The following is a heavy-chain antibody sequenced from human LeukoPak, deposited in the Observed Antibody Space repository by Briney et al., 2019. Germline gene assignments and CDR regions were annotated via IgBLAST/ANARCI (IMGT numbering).Heavy chain of an antibody. V-gene: IGHV3-30*18. CDR3: AKDRAYYGSGSYPGY. CDR2: ISYDGSNK. Sequence: PGGSLRLSCAASGFTLSSYDMHWVRQAPGKGLEWVAVISYDGSNKYYADSVKGRFTISRDNSKNTLFLQMNSLRAEDTAVYYCAKDRAYYGSGSYPGYWGQGTLVTVSS. CDR1: GFTLSSYD. D-gene: IGHD3-10*01. J-gene: IGHJ4*02.